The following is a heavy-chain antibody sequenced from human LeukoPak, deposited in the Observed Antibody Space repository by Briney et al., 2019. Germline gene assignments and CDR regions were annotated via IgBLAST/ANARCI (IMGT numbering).Heavy chain of an antibody. Sequence: ESGPTLVDPTQTLTLTCTFSGFSLSTSGVGVGWIRQPPGKALEWLALIYWDDDKFYSPSLKSRLTITKDTSKNQVVLTMTNMDPVDTATYYCAHRNSSSWYRNWFDPWGQGTLVTVSS. D-gene: IGHD6-13*01. CDR3: AHRNSSSWYRNWFDP. CDR1: GFSLSTSGVG. V-gene: IGHV2-5*02. J-gene: IGHJ5*02. CDR2: IYWDDDK.